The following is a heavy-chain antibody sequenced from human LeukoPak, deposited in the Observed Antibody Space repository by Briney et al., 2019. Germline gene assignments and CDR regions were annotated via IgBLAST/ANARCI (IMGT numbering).Heavy chain of an antibody. CDR2: IYYSGST. J-gene: IGHJ3*02. V-gene: IGHV4-59*01. D-gene: IGHD4-17*01. Sequence: GSLRLSCAASGFTFSSFEMNWVRQPPGKGLEWIGYIYYSGSTNYNPSLKSRVTISVDTSKNQFSLKLSSVTAADTAVYYCARGDFEALRDAFDIWGQGTMVTVSS. CDR1: GFTFSSFE. CDR3: ARGDFEALRDAFDI.